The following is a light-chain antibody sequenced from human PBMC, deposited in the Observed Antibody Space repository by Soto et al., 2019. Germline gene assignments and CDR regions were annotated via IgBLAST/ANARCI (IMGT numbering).Light chain of an antibody. CDR1: QSVSSY. CDR2: DAF. J-gene: IGKJ4*01. Sequence: EIVLTQSPVTLSLSPGERATLSCRASQSVSSYLAWYQQRPGQAPRPLIYDAFNRATGIPARFSGSGSGTDFTLTISSLEPEDFAVYYCQQRSNWPLTFGGGTKVEIK. V-gene: IGKV3-11*01. CDR3: QQRSNWPLT.